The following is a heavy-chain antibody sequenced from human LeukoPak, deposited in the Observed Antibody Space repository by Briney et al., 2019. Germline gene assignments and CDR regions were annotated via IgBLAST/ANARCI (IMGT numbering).Heavy chain of an antibody. Sequence: SETLSLTCTVSGGSISGYFWSWIRQPPGKGPGWIGYIYSTGTTNYSPSLSSRVTISVDTSKNQLSLNLRFVTATDTAVYHCARHNPPPTGFCSGTSCFMSGSQYFYMDVWGKGTSATVS. CDR3: ARHNPPPTGFCSGTSCFMSGSQYFYMDV. D-gene: IGHD2-2*01. CDR1: GGSISGYF. CDR2: IYSTGTT. V-gene: IGHV4-4*09. J-gene: IGHJ6*03.